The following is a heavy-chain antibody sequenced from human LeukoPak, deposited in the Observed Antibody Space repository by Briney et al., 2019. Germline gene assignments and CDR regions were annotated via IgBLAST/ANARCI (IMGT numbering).Heavy chain of an antibody. CDR2: INSDGSST. J-gene: IGHJ4*02. V-gene: IGHV3-74*01. CDR1: GFTFSSYS. CDR3: ARVRLRGLDY. D-gene: IGHD4-17*01. Sequence: GGSLRLSCAASGFTFSSYSMNWVRQAPGKGLEWVSRINSDGSSTSYADSVKGRFTISRDNAKNTLYLQMNSLRAEDTAVYYCARVRLRGLDYWGQGTLVTVSS.